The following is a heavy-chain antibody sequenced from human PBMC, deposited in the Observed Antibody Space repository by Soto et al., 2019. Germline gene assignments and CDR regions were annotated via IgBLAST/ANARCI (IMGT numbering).Heavy chain of an antibody. V-gene: IGHV3-30-3*01. J-gene: IGHJ4*02. CDR3: ARDLGGYDYVWGSYRSPPDY. Sequence: QVQLVESGGGVVQPGRSLRLSCAASGFTFSSYAMHWVRQAPGKGLEWVAVISYDGSNKYYADSVKGRFTISRDNSKNTLYLQMNSLRAEDTAVYYCARDLGGYDYVWGSYRSPPDYWGQGTPVTVSS. CDR1: GFTFSSYA. D-gene: IGHD3-16*02. CDR2: ISYDGSNK.